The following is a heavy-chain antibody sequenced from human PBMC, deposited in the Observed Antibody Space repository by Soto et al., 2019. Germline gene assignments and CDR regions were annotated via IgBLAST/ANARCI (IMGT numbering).Heavy chain of an antibody. D-gene: IGHD5-12*01. V-gene: IGHV3-30*18. CDR2: ISYDGSNK. CDR3: AKGSRDGYNSNWFDP. Sequence: QVQLVESGGGVVQPGRSLRLSCAVSGFTFRSYGMHWVRQAPGKGLEWVAVISYDGSNKYYAASVKGRFTISRDNSKNPLYVQMNSLRAEDTAVYYCAKGSRDGYNSNWFDPWGQGTLVTVSS. CDR1: GFTFRSYG. J-gene: IGHJ5*02.